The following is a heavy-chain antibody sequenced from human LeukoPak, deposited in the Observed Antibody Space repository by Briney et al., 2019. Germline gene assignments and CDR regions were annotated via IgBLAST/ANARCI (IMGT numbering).Heavy chain of an antibody. CDR2: MAPDGSTQ. V-gene: IGHV3-7*01. Sequence: GGSLRLSCAASGFTFSLYSMTWVRQAPGKGLEWVANMAPDGSTQNYVDSLEGRFTISRDNPKNSLYLQMHSLRAEDAAVYYCARVIGGAIDHWGQGTLVTVSS. CDR1: GFTFSLYS. J-gene: IGHJ4*02. D-gene: IGHD1-26*01. CDR3: ARVIGGAIDH.